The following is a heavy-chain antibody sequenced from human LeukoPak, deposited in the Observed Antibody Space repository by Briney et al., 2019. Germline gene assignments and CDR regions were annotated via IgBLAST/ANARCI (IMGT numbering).Heavy chain of an antibody. CDR1: GGSISRYY. Sequence: KASETLSLTCTVSGGSISRYYWSWIRQPAGKGLEWIGYIYYSGSTNYNPSLKSRVTISVDTSKNQFSLKLSSVTAADTAVYYCARYSRIAAAGIDYWGQGTLVTVSS. CDR3: ARYSRIAAAGIDY. J-gene: IGHJ4*02. V-gene: IGHV4-59*01. CDR2: IYYSGST. D-gene: IGHD6-13*01.